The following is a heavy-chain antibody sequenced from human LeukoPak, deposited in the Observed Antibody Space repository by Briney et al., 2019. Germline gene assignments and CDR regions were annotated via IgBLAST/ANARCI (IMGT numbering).Heavy chain of an antibody. CDR2: ISSSSSYI. D-gene: IGHD1-26*01. CDR3: ARDPTSSWETAFDI. Sequence: PGGSLRLSCVASGFTFSTYWMHWVRQAPGKGLEWVSSISSSSSYIYYADSVKGRFTISRDNAKNSLYLQMNSLRAEDTAVYYCARDPTSSWETAFDIWGQGTMVTVSS. J-gene: IGHJ3*02. CDR1: GFTFSTYW. V-gene: IGHV3-21*01.